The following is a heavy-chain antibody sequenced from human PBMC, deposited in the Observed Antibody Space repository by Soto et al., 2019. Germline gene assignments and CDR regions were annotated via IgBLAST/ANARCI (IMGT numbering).Heavy chain of an antibody. V-gene: IGHV4-31*03. J-gene: IGHJ4*02. CDR2: IYYSGNT. D-gene: IGHD3-22*01. Sequence: QVQLQESGPGLVKPSQTLSLTCTVSGGSISIGGYYWSWIRQHPGKGLEWIGYIYYSGNTYYNPSLNSRVTISLDTSQNQFSLKLSSVTAADTAAYYCARRNYDSSGYQVDYWGQGTLVTVSS. CDR1: GGSISIGGYY. CDR3: ARRNYDSSGYQVDY.